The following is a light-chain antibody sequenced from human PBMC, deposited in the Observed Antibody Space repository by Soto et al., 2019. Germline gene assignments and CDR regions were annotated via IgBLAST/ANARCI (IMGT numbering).Light chain of an antibody. J-gene: IGKJ2*01. CDR1: QSVSSY. CDR3: QQRSNWPPMYT. V-gene: IGKV3-11*01. Sequence: EIVLTQSPATLSLSPGERATLSCRASQSVSSYLAWYQKKPGQAPRLLIYDASNRATGIPARFSGSGSGTDFTLTISSLESEDFAIYYCQQRSNWPPMYTFGQGTKLEIK. CDR2: DAS.